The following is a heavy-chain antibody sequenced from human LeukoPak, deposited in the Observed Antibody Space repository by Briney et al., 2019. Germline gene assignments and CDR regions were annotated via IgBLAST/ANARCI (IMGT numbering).Heavy chain of an antibody. V-gene: IGHV3-30-3*01. CDR1: GFTFSSYA. CDR2: ISYDGSNK. J-gene: IGHJ4*02. CDR3: ARRDMFFDY. Sequence: GGSLRLSCAASGFTFSSYAMHWVRQAPGKGLEWVAVISYDGSNKYYADSVKGRFTISRDNAKNSLYLQMNSLRAEDTAVYYCARRDMFFDYWGQGTLVTVSS. D-gene: IGHD2-21*02.